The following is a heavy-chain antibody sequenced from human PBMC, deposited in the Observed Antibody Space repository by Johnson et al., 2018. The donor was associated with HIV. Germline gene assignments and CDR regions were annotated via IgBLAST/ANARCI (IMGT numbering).Heavy chain of an antibody. D-gene: IGHD1-1*01. CDR3: ASRYTVDAFDI. V-gene: IGHV3-30*04. CDR1: GFTFSSYA. Sequence: QMLLVESGGGVVQPGRSLRLSCAASGFTFSSYAMHWVRQAPGKGLEWVAVISYDGSNKYYADSVKGRFTISRDNSKNTLYLQMNSLRVEDTAVYYCASRYTVDAFDIWGQWTMVTVSS. CDR2: ISYDGSNK. J-gene: IGHJ3*02.